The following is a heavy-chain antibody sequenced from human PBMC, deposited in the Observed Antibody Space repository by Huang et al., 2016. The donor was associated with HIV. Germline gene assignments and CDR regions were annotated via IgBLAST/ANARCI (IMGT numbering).Heavy chain of an antibody. V-gene: IGHV1-46*01. CDR1: GYTFTSYY. CDR3: AKDVSRGYDSSGVDY. D-gene: IGHD3-22*01. CDR2: INPSGGST. J-gene: IGHJ4*02. Sequence: QVQLVQSGAEVKKPGASVKVSCKASGYTFTSYYMHWARQAPGQGLEWMGIINPSGGSTSYAQKFQGRVTMTMDTSTSTVYMELSSLRSEDTAVYYCAKDVSRGYDSSGVDYWGQGTLVTVSS.